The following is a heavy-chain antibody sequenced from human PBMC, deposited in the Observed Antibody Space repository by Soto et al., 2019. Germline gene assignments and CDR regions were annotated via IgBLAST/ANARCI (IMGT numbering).Heavy chain of an antibody. J-gene: IGHJ6*02. CDR3: ERAAPYDFWSGYRYYYYGMDV. D-gene: IGHD3-3*01. CDR1: GYTFTGYY. CDR2: INPNSGGT. V-gene: IGHV1-2*04. Sequence: ASVPVSCKASGYTFTGYYMHWLRQAPGQGLGWMGWINPNSGGTNYAQKFQGWVTMTRDTSISTAYMELSRLRSDDTAVYYCERAAPYDFWSGYRYYYYGMDVWGQGTTVTVSS.